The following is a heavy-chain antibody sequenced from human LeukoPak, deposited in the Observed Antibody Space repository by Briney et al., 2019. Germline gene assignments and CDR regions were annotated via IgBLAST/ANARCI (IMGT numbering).Heavy chain of an antibody. Sequence: GGSLRLSCAASGFTFSSYAMTWVRQAPGKGLEWVSYISSSGSTIYYADSVKGRFTISRDNSKNTLYLQMNSLRAEDTAVYYCAKDWSYFDYWGQGTLVTVSS. J-gene: IGHJ4*02. CDR2: ISSSGSTI. CDR1: GFTFSSYA. V-gene: IGHV3-23*01. D-gene: IGHD1-1*01. CDR3: AKDWSYFDY.